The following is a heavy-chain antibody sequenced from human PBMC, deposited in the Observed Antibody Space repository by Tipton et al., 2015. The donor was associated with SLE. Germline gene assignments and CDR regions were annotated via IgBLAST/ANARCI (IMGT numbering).Heavy chain of an antibody. Sequence: TLSLTCTVSGGSISSGGYYWRWIRQHPGKGLEWIGYIYYSGSTYYNPSLKSRVTISVDTSKNQFSLKLSSVTAADTAVYYCATASSSQAYYFDYWGQGTLVTVSS. CDR2: IYYSGST. V-gene: IGHV4-31*03. J-gene: IGHJ4*02. D-gene: IGHD6-6*01. CDR1: GGSISSGGYY. CDR3: ATASSSQAYYFDY.